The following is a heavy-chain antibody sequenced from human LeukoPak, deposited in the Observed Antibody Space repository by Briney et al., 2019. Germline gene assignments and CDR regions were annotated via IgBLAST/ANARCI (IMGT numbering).Heavy chain of an antibody. D-gene: IGHD2-21*02. CDR3: ARELPREVTLDS. V-gene: IGHV3-74*01. Sequence: GGSLRLSCVASEFDFFIYGMQWVRQAPGKGLVWVSRIFTDGSTTSYADSVKGRFTISRDNAKNTLYLEMKSLRVEDTAVYYCARELPREVTLDSWGQGTLVTVSP. CDR1: EFDFFIYG. CDR2: IFTDGSTT. J-gene: IGHJ5*01.